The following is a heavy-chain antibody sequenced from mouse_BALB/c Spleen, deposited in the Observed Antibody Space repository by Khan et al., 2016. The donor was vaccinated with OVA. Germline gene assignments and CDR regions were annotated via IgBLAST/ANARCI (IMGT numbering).Heavy chain of an antibody. Sequence: QVQLQQSGAELVKSGASVKLSCKASGYTFTSYYMYWVKQRPGQGLEWIGEINPSNGDNNFNEKFKSKATLTVDKSSSTAFMHLSSLTFRDSAVYYCIRGEYGGFAYWGQGTLVTVSA. V-gene: IGHV1-53*01. CDR2: INPSNGDN. D-gene: IGHD1-2*01. J-gene: IGHJ3*01. CDR3: IRGEYGGFAY. CDR1: GYTFTSYY.